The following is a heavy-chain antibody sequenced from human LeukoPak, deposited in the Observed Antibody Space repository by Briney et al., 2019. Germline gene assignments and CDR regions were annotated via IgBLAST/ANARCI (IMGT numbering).Heavy chain of an antibody. CDR1: GGSISSYY. CDR3: ASTYYYDSSGYYETRFDY. Sequence: SETLSLTCTVSGGSISSYYWSWIRQPPGKGLEWIGYIYYSGSTNYNPSLKSRVTISVDTSKNQFSLKLSSVTAADTAVYYCASTYYYDSSGYYETRFDYWGQGTLVTVSS. CDR2: IYYSGST. V-gene: IGHV4-59*08. J-gene: IGHJ4*02. D-gene: IGHD3-22*01.